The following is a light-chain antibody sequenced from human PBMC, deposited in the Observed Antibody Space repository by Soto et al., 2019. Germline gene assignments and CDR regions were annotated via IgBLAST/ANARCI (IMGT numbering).Light chain of an antibody. Sequence: DIQMTQSPSSLSASVGDRVTITCRASQGIGNYLAWYQQRPGKLPNLLIYASSSLYSVVPSRFSGSGSGTDFTLTISGLQPDDVATYYCQKYNGSPRTFGQGNKVDIK. CDR1: QGIGNY. CDR3: QKYNGSPRT. CDR2: ASS. J-gene: IGKJ1*01. V-gene: IGKV1-27*01.